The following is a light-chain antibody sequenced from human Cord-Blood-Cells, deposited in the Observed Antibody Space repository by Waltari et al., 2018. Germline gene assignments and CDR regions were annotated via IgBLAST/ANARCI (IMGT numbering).Light chain of an antibody. Sequence: EIVLTQSPATLSLSPGERATLSCRASQSVSSYLSLYQQKPAQPPRLLIYDASNRATGIPARFSGSGSGTDFTLTISSLEPEDFAVYYCQQRSNWSLTFGPGTKVDIK. CDR3: QQRSNWSLT. V-gene: IGKV3-11*01. CDR2: DAS. J-gene: IGKJ3*01. CDR1: QSVSSY.